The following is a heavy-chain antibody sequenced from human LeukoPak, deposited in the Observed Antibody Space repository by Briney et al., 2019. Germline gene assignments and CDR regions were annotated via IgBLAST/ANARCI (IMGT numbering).Heavy chain of an antibody. CDR2: IYPTSGTT. D-gene: IGHD2-21*01. CDR3: ARDIVEISNTRGFYF. CDR1: GYTFSSYL. J-gene: IGHJ4*02. V-gene: IGHV1-46*01. Sequence: ASVEVSCKASGYTFSSYLLHWVRQAPGQGLEWMGFIYPTSGTTRYAQDFQGRVTMTRDTSTSTVYMDLNSLRSEDTAVYYCARDIVEISNTRGFYFWGQGSLVTVSS.